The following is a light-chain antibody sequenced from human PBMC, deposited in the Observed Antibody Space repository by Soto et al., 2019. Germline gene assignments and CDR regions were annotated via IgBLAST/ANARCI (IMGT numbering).Light chain of an antibody. CDR1: RSISTF. V-gene: IGKV1-39*01. CDR2: GAS. J-gene: IGKJ1*01. CDR3: QHSYNTPWT. Sequence: DIQMTQSPSSLSASEGDRVTISCRASRSISTFLNWYQQRPGKAPNLLIFGASSLQSGVPSRFSGSGSGTDFTLTISSLQPEDFAIYYCQHSYNTPWTFGQGTKVEMK.